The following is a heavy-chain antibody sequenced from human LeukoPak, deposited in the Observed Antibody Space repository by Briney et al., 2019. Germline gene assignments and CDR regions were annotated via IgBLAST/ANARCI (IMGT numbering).Heavy chain of an antibody. CDR3: ARDREARSVAFDAFDI. D-gene: IGHD3-3*01. V-gene: IGHV1-69*13. CDR2: ISPIFGTA. J-gene: IGHJ3*02. CDR1: GGTFSNYG. Sequence: SVKVSCKASGGTFSNYGISWVRQAPGQGLEWMGGISPIFGTAKYVQKFQGRVTITADESTSTAYMELSSLRSEDTAVYYCARDREARSVAFDAFDIWGQGTKVTVSS.